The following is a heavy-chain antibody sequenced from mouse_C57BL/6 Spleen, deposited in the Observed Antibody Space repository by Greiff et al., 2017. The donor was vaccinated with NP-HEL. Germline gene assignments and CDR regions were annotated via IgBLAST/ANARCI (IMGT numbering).Heavy chain of an antibody. D-gene: IGHD1-1*01. CDR1: GYTFTGYW. Sequence: VQLKQSGAELMKPGASVKLSCKATGYTFTGYWIEWVKQRPGHGLEWIGEILPGSGSTNYNEKFKGKATFTADTSSNTAYMQLSSLTTEDSAIYYCASSFITTVVATRDEGYFDVWGTGTTVTVSS. CDR3: ASSFITTVVATRDEGYFDV. CDR2: ILPGSGST. J-gene: IGHJ1*03. V-gene: IGHV1-9*01.